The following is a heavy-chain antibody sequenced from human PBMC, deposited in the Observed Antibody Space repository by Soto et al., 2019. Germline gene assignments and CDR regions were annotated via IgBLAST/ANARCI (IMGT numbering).Heavy chain of an antibody. Sequence: ASVKVSCKPSGDIFAKFGISWVRKAPGQGLEWMGWISGYTGNTNYAQKFQGRVTMTTDTSTSAATWEVRSLSYDATAVNYCARDIVATLRDSRRFDDWGQGTAVTVSS. CDR1: GDIFAKFG. V-gene: IGHV1-18*01. CDR2: ISGYTGNT. CDR3: ARDIVATLRDSRRFDD. J-gene: IGHJ4*02. D-gene: IGHD5-12*01.